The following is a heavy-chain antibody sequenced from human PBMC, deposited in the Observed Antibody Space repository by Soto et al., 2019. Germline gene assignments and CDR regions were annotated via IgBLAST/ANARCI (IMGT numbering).Heavy chain of an antibody. CDR2: IYYSGST. D-gene: IGHD3-9*01. CDR3: AREWYYDILTGYYKRGYFDY. V-gene: IGHV4-30-4*08. J-gene: IGHJ4*02. Sequence: SETLSLTCTVSGGSISSGGYYWSWIRQHPGKGLEWIGYIYYSGSTSYNPSLKSRVTISVDTSKNQFSLKLSSVTAADTAVYYCAREWYYDILTGYYKRGYFDYWGQGTLVTVSS. CDR1: GGSISSGGYY.